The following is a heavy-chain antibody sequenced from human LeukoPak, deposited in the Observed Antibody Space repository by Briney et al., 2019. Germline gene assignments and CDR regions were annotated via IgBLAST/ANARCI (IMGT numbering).Heavy chain of an antibody. D-gene: IGHD5-24*01. V-gene: IGHV4-59*01. Sequence: SETLSLTCTVSGGSISSYYWSWIRQPPGKELEWIGYIYYSGSTNYNPSLKSRVTISVDTSKNQFSLKLSSVTAADTAVYYCARFGGGGYNSAEYYFDYWGQGTLVTVSS. J-gene: IGHJ4*02. CDR3: ARFGGGGYNSAEYYFDY. CDR1: GGSISSYY. CDR2: IYYSGST.